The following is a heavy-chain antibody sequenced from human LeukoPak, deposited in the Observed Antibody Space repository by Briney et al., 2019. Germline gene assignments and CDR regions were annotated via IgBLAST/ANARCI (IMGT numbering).Heavy chain of an antibody. D-gene: IGHD3-3*01. CDR1: GFTFSSYA. J-gene: IGHJ3*02. V-gene: IGHV3-23*01. CDR2: ISGSGGST. CDR3: AKRRGTYYDFWSGYGAFDI. Sequence: PGGSLRLSCAASGFTFSSYAMSWVRQAPGKGLEWVSAISGSGGSTYYADSVKGRFTISRDNSKNTLYLQMNSLRAEDTAVYYCAKRRGTYYDFWSGYGAFDIWGQGTMVTVSS.